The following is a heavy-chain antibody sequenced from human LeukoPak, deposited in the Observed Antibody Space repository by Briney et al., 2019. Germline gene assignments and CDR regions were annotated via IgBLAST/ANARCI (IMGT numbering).Heavy chain of an antibody. CDR1: GFTFDDYA. CDR2: ISWDGGST. Sequence: GGSLRLSCAASGFTFDDYAMHWVRQAPGKGLEWVSLISWDGGSTYYADSVKGRFTISRDNAKNSLYLQMNSLRAEDTAVYYCARDSFYKLGDAFDIWGQGTMVTVSS. J-gene: IGHJ3*02. CDR3: ARDSFYKLGDAFDI. V-gene: IGHV3-43D*03. D-gene: IGHD2/OR15-2a*01.